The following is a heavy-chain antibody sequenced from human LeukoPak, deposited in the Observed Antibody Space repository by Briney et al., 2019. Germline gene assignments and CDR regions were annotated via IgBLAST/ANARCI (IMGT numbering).Heavy chain of an antibody. CDR2: INPNSGGT. D-gene: IGHD6-6*01. CDR1: GYTFTGYY. V-gene: IGHV1-2*02. J-gene: IGHJ6*03. Sequence: ASVKVSCKASGYTFTGYYMHWVRQAPGQGLEWMGWINPNSGGTNYAQKFQGRVTMTRDTSISTAYMELSRLRSDDTAVYYCARDALYSSSLYDYYYYYMDVWGKGTTVTVSS. CDR3: ARDALYSSSLYDYYYYYMDV.